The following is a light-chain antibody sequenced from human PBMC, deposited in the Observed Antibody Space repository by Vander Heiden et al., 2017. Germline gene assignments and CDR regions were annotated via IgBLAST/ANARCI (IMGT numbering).Light chain of an antibody. CDR1: QSVRSSY. Sequence: EIVLTQSPATLSLSPVERATLSCRASQSVRSSYLAWYQQKPGQAPRLLIYGASSRATGIPDRFSGSGSGTDFTLTISRLEPEDFAVYYCQQYCSWLYTFGQGTKLEIK. CDR2: GAS. V-gene: IGKV3-20*01. CDR3: QQYCSWLYT. J-gene: IGKJ2*01.